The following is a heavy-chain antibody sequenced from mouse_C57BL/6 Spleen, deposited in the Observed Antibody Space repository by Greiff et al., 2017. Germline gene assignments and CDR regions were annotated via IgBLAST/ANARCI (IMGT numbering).Heavy chain of an antibody. J-gene: IGHJ4*01. D-gene: IGHD1-3*01. V-gene: IGHV5-15*01. Sequence: EVKVVESGGGLVQPGGSLKLSCAASGFTFSDYGMAWVRQAPRQGPEWVAFISNLAYSIYYADTVTGRFTISRENAKNTLYLEMSSLRSEDTDMYYCARERGKAAMDYWGQGTSVTVSS. CDR1: GFTFSDYG. CDR3: ARERGKAAMDY. CDR2: ISNLAYSI.